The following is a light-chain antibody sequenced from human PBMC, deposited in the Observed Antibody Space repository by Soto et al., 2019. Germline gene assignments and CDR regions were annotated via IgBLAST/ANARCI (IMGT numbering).Light chain of an antibody. V-gene: IGKV3D-15*01. J-gene: IGKJ1*01. CDR2: GAS. CDR1: QSVSSN. CDR3: QQRGNWPRT. Sequence: EIVMTQSPATLSVSPGERATLSCRASQSVSSNLAWYQQKPGQAPRLLIYGASTRATGIPARFSGSGSGTEFTLTISSLEPEDFAVYYCQQRGNWPRTFGQGTKVEIK.